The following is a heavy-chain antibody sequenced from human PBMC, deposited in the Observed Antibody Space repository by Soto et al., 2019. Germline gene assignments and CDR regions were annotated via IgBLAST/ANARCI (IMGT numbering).Heavy chain of an antibody. Sequence: SETLSLTCTVSGGSISSYYWSWIRQPPGKGLEWIGYIYYSGSTNYNPSLKSRVTISVDTSKNQFSLKLSSVTAADTAVYYCARSIAARPNWFDPWGQGTLVTVPQ. CDR3: ARSIAARPNWFDP. J-gene: IGHJ5*02. CDR1: GGSISSYY. CDR2: IYYSGST. V-gene: IGHV4-59*01. D-gene: IGHD6-6*01.